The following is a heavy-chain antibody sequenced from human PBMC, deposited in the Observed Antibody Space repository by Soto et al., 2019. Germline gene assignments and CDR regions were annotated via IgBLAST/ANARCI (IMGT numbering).Heavy chain of an antibody. CDR3: ARDILSVGPRANDAFDV. CDR1: GFTFSDNL. Sequence: QVQLVQSGAEVRKPGASVNISCRASGFTFSDNLINWVRQAPGQSLEWVGWINPDIGNTRYSQTFQGRVTISRHSSASIAYVEVTDLTSEDTAVYYCARDILSVGPRANDAFDVWGQGKMVIVSS. J-gene: IGHJ3*01. CDR2: INPDIGNT. D-gene: IGHD2-8*02. V-gene: IGHV1-3*01.